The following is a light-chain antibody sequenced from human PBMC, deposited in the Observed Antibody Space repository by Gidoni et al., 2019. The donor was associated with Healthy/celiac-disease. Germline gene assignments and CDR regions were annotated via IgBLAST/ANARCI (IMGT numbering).Light chain of an antibody. CDR3: MQALQTPRT. V-gene: IGKV2-28*01. J-gene: IGKJ1*01. CDR2: LGS. CDR1: QSLLHSNGYNY. Sequence: DIVMPQSPLSLPVTPGDPASISCRSSQSLLHSNGYNYLDWYLQKPGQSPQLLIYLGSNRASGVPDMFSGSGSGTDFTLKISRVEAEDVGVYYCMQALQTPRTFGQGTKVEIK.